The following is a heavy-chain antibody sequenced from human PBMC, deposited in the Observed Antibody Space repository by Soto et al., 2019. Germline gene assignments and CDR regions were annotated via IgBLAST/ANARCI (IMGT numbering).Heavy chain of an antibody. CDR3: ASDQSLEGVDVDFDY. CDR2: ISSSSSYI. CDR1: GCTFSSYS. Sequence: PGGSLRLSWAASGCTFSSYSMNWVRKATGKGLEWVSSISSSSSYIYYADSVKGRFTISRDNAKNSLYLQMNSLRAEDTAVYYCASDQSLEGVDVDFDYWGQGTLVTVSS. J-gene: IGHJ4*02. V-gene: IGHV3-21*01. D-gene: IGHD1-1*01.